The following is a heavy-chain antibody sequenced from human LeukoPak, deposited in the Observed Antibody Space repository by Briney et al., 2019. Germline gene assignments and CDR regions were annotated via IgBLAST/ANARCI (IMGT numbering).Heavy chain of an antibody. CDR2: IIPIFGAA. V-gene: IGHV1-69*05. D-gene: IGHD3-10*01. CDR1: GGTFSSYA. J-gene: IGHJ5*02. CDR3: ASERSYYYGSGSNNWFDP. Sequence: SAKVSCKASGGTFSSYAISWVRQAPGQGLEWMGGIIPIFGAANYAQKFQGRVTITTDESTSTAYMELSSLRSEDTAVYYCASERSYYYGSGSNNWFDPWGQGTLVTVSS.